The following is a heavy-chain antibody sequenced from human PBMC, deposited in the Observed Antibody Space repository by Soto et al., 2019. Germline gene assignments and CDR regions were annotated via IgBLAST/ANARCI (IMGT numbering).Heavy chain of an antibody. V-gene: IGHV3-30-3*01. CDR2: ISYDGSNK. D-gene: IGHD3-22*01. Sequence: HPGGSLRLSCAASGFTFSSYAMHCFRQSPGKGLEWVAVISYDGSNKYYADSVKGRFTISRDNSKNTLYLQMNSLRAEDTAVYYCATGGEEVVPSGLDYWGQGTLVTVSS. J-gene: IGHJ4*02. CDR1: GFTFSSYA. CDR3: ATGGEEVVPSGLDY.